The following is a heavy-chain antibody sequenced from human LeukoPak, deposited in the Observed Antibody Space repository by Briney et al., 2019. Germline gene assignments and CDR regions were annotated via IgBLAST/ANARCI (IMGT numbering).Heavy chain of an antibody. CDR1: GGSTSSSNW. CDR3: ARDGGYDFWTRDAFDI. V-gene: IGHV4-4*02. D-gene: IGHD3-3*01. CDR2: IYHSGST. Sequence: PSGTLSLTCAVSGGSTSSSNWWSWVRQPPGKGLEWIGEIYHSGSTNYNPSLKSRVTTSVDKSKNQFSLKLSSVTAADTAVYYCARDGGYDFWTRDAFDIWGQGTMVTVSS. J-gene: IGHJ3*02.